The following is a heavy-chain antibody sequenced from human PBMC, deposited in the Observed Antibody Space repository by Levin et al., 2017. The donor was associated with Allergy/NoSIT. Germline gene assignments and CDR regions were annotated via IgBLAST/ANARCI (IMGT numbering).Heavy chain of an antibody. Sequence: GGSLRLSCAASGFTFSNYWMSWVRQAPGKGLEWVANIKQDGSEKYHVDSAKGRFTISRDNAKNSLYLQMNSLRAEDTAVYYCARRRGSSSSYFFDYWGQGNLVTVSS. CDR1: GFTFSNYW. CDR2: IKQDGSEK. D-gene: IGHD6-6*01. J-gene: IGHJ4*02. V-gene: IGHV3-7*01. CDR3: ARRRGSSSSYFFDY.